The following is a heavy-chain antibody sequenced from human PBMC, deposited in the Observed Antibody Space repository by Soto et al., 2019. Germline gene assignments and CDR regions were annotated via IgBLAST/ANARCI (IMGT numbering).Heavy chain of an antibody. D-gene: IGHD3-9*01. J-gene: IGHJ6*02. Sequence: GPTLVNPTQTLTLTCTFSGFSLSTSGMCVSWIRQPPGKALEWLALIDWDDDKYYSTSLKTRLTISKDTSKNQVVLTMTNMEPVDTATYYCARIMSYFDILTGTDFYGMDVPGQATTVTGSS. V-gene: IGHV2-70*01. CDR2: IDWDDDK. CDR3: ARIMSYFDILTGTDFYGMDV. CDR1: GFSLSTSGMC.